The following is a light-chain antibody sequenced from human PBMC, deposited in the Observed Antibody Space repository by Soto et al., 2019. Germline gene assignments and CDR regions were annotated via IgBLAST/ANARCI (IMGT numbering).Light chain of an antibody. CDR1: SSNIGAGYD. Sequence: QSVLTQPPSVSGAPGQRVTISCTGSSSNIGAGYDVQWYQQVPGTAPKLLIYGYTTRPSGVPDRFSGSKSGTSASLAITGLQAEDEADYYCQSYDSSLSGWMFGGGTKPTVL. CDR3: QSYDSSLSGWM. CDR2: GYT. V-gene: IGLV1-40*01. J-gene: IGLJ3*02.